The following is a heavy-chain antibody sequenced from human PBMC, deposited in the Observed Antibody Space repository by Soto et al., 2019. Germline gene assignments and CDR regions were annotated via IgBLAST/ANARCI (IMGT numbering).Heavy chain of an antibody. CDR3: AKGPLGGELRGRDY. CDR2: ISGSGGST. V-gene: IGHV3-23*01. Sequence: GGSLRLSCAASGFTFSSYAMSWVRQAPGKGLEWVSAISGSGGSTYYADSVKGRFTISRDNSKNTLYLQMNRLRAEDTAVDYCAKGPLGGELRGRDYWGQGTLVTVSS. CDR1: GFTFSSYA. D-gene: IGHD1-26*01. J-gene: IGHJ4*02.